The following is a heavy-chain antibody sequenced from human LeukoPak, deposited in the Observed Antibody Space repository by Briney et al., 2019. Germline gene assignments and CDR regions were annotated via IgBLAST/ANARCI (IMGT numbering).Heavy chain of an antibody. CDR3: ARGGAHSSSNCDY. J-gene: IGHJ4*02. Sequence: PGGSLRLSCSVSGFTFSNYAMSWVRQAPGKGLEWVSAIGGSGGDTYYADSVKGRFTISRDNSKNTLYLQMNILRVEDTAVYYCARGGAHSSSNCDYWGQGTLVTVSS. CDR2: IGGSGGDT. V-gene: IGHV3-23*01. D-gene: IGHD6-13*01. CDR1: GFTFSNYA.